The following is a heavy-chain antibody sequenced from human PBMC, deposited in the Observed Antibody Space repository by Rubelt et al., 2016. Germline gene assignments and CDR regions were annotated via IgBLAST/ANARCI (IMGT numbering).Heavy chain of an antibody. CDR1: GGSISTYY. V-gene: IGHV4-59*08. J-gene: IGHJ4*02. CDR3: ARLVRVLYDSDY. Sequence: QVQLQESGPGLVKPSETLSLTCTVSGGSISTYYWSWIRQPPGKGLEWIGYNYYSGDTNNNPSSKNPITISVEMSQSLLSMRLRSVTASDTSLYDCARLVRVLYDSDYWCQGTLVTVSS. CDR2: NYYSGDT. D-gene: IGHD3-10*01.